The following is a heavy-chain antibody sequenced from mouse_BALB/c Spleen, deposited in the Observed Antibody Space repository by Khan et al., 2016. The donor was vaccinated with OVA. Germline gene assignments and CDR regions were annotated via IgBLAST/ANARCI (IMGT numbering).Heavy chain of an antibody. D-gene: IGHD1-2*01. J-gene: IGHJ2*01. CDR3: ARTARIKY. CDR2: ISYSGST. Sequence: EVQLQESGPGLVKPSQSLSLTCTVTGYSITSGYGWNWIRQFPGNKLEWMGYISYSGSTNYNPSLKSRISITRDPSKNQFSLQLNSVPTEDTATYYCARTARIKYWGQGTTLTVSS. CDR1: GYSITSGYG. V-gene: IGHV3-2*02.